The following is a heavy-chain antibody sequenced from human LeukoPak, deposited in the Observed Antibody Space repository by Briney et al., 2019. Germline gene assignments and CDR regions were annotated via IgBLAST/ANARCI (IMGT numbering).Heavy chain of an antibody. CDR3: ARSQGEWELLSWDY. D-gene: IGHD1-26*01. CDR1: GYTFTGYY. Sequence: ASVKVSCKASGYTFTGYYMHWVRQAPGQGLEWMGWINPNSGGTNYAQKFQGRVTMTRDTSISTAYMELSRLRSDDTAVYYCARSQGEWELLSWDYWGQGTLVTVSS. V-gene: IGHV1-2*02. CDR2: INPNSGGT. J-gene: IGHJ4*02.